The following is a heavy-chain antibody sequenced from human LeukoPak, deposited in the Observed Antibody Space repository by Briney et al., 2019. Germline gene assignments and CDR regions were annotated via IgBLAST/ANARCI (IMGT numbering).Heavy chain of an antibody. Sequence: GGSLRLSCAASGFTFSNYGMHWVRQAPGRGLEWVAVISYDGRNKYYADSVKGRFTISRDNSKNTLYFEMNSLRGEDTAVCYCARYYSNDAFDIWGQGTMVTVSS. CDR2: ISYDGRNK. CDR3: ARYYSNDAFDI. J-gene: IGHJ3*02. CDR1: GFTFSNYG. D-gene: IGHD6-13*01. V-gene: IGHV3-30*03.